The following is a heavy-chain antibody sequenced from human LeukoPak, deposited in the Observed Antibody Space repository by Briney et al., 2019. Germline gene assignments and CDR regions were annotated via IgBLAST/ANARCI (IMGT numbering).Heavy chain of an antibody. CDR2: ISSSSSTI. V-gene: IGHV3-48*02. Sequence: GGSLRLSCAASGFTFSSYSMNWVRQAPGKGLEWVSYISSSSSTIYYADSVKGRFTISRDNAKNSLYLQMNSLRDEDTAVDYCARTYDFWSGYASALDYWGQGTLVTVSS. CDR3: ARTYDFWSGYASALDY. J-gene: IGHJ4*02. CDR1: GFTFSSYS. D-gene: IGHD3-3*01.